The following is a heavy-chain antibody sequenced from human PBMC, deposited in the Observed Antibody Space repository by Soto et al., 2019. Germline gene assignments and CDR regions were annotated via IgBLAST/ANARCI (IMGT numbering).Heavy chain of an antibody. J-gene: IGHJ4*02. CDR1: GGSISTHY. Sequence: SETLSLTCTVSGGSISTHYWSWIRQPPGKGLEWIGYIYYSGSTNYNPSLKSRVTMSVNTSKNQFSLRLSSVSAADTAIYYCARDYGYAFDYWGQGTLGTVSS. D-gene: IGHD5-18*01. CDR2: IYYSGST. V-gene: IGHV4-59*11. CDR3: ARDYGYAFDY.